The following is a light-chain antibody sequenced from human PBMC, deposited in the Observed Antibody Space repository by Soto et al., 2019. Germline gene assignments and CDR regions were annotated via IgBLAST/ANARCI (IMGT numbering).Light chain of an antibody. CDR2: NNN. Sequence: QSALTQPPSVSGAPGQRVTISCTGTSSDIGAGYDVHWYQQLPGAAPKLLIYNNNNRPSGVPDRFSGSNSGTSASLTITGVQAEDEADYYCQSYDSNLRGYVFGTGTKVTVL. V-gene: IGLV1-40*01. CDR1: SSDIGAGYD. J-gene: IGLJ1*01. CDR3: QSYDSNLRGYV.